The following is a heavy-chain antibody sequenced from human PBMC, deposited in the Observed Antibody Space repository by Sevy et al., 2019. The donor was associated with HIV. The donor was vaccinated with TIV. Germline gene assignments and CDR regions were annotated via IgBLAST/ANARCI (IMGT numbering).Heavy chain of an antibody. D-gene: IGHD5-18*01. CDR3: ARHRRSGYSYGYEGHFDY. J-gene: IGHJ4*02. CDR2: IYYSGSA. CDR1: GGSISSYY. Sequence: SETLSLTCTVSGGSISSYYWSWIRQPPGKGLEWIGYIYYSGSANYNPTLKSRVTISVDTSKNQFPLKLSSVTAADTAVYYCARHRRSGYSYGYEGHFDYWGQGTLVTVSS. V-gene: IGHV4-59*08.